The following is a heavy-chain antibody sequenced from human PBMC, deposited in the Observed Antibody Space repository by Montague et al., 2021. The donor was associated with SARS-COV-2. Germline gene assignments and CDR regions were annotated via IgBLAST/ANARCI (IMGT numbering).Heavy chain of an antibody. D-gene: IGHD6-13*01. CDR2: IRGSGASL. CDR1: GFTFSSFA. CDR3: AKERFVLGDRGYFDQ. V-gene: IGHV3-23*01. J-gene: IGHJ4*02. Sequence: SLRLSCAGSGFTFSSFAMAWVRQTPGKGLEWVSSIRGSGASLYYADAVXGRFTISRDNSNNTLYLQMNSLRVEDTALYYCAKERFVLGDRGYFDQWGQGTRVFVSS.